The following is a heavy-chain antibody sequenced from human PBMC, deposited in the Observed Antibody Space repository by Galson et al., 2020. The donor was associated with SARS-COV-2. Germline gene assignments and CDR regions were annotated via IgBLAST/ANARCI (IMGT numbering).Heavy chain of an antibody. Sequence: GESLKISCAASGFTFRSYGMHWVRQAPGKGLEWGEVTSNDGSNKYYADSVKGRYTISRDKSKNTLNLKINNLRAEETAVYYCATDSPSVTLFNCLSSDVAFQIDYWGQGTLVTVSS. CDR3: ATDSPSVTLFNCLSSDVAFQIDY. CDR1: GFTFRSYG. CDR2: TSNDGSNK. J-gene: IGHJ4*02. V-gene: IGHV3-30*03. D-gene: IGHD3-16*01.